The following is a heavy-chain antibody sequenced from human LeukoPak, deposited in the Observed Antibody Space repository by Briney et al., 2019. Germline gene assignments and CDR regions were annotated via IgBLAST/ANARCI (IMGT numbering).Heavy chain of an antibody. V-gene: IGHV1-18*01. J-gene: IGHJ4*02. CDR2: ISADNGNT. Sequence: ASVKVSCKASGYSFSTYGISWVRQAPGQGLEWMGWISADNGNTNYAQKFQGRVTMTTDTSTSTAYMELRSLRSDDTAVYYCARALYHTFDHWGQGTLVTVSS. CDR1: GYSFSTYG. CDR3: ARALYHTFDH. D-gene: IGHD2-2*01.